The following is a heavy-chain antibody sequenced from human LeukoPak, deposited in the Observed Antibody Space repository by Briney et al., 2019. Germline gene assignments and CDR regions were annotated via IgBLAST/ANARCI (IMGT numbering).Heavy chain of an antibody. CDR1: GGSISSGSYY. CDR2: IYTSGST. Sequence: SETLSLTCTVSGGSISSGSYYWSWIRQPAGKGLEWIGRIYTSGSTNYNPSLKSRVTISVDTSKNQFSLKLSSVTAADTAVYYCARESMVRGGKQNWFDPWGQGTLVTVSS. V-gene: IGHV4-61*02. D-gene: IGHD3-10*01. J-gene: IGHJ5*02. CDR3: ARESMVRGGKQNWFDP.